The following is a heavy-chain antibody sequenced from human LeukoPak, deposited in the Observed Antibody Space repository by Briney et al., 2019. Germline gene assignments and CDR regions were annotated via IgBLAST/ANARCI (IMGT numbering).Heavy chain of an antibody. Sequence: GGSLRLSCVVSGFTFSSYEMNWVRQAPGKGLEWVSYITSSGYTIYYADSLKGRFTISRDNAKNSLYLQMNSLRAEDTAVYYCARGGTYYGFEYWGQGTLVTVSS. V-gene: IGHV3-48*03. CDR3: ARGGTYYGFEY. J-gene: IGHJ4*02. CDR1: GFTFSSYE. CDR2: ITSSGYTI. D-gene: IGHD1-26*01.